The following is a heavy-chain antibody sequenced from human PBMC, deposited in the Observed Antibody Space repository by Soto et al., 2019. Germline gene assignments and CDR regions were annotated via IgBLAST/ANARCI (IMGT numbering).Heavy chain of an antibody. Sequence: GSLRLSCAASGFTFSSYSMDWVRQAPGKGLEWVSSISSSSSYIYYADSVKGRFTISRDNAKNSLYLQMNSLRAEDTAVYYCARVDSSSSPFDYWGQGTLVTVSS. CDR2: ISSSSSYI. J-gene: IGHJ4*02. CDR3: ARVDSSSSPFDY. D-gene: IGHD6-6*01. V-gene: IGHV3-21*01. CDR1: GFTFSSYS.